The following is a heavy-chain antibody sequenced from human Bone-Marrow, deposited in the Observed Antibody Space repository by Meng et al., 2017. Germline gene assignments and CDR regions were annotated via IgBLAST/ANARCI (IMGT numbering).Heavy chain of an antibody. Sequence: SETLSLTCTVSGGSITSYYWSWIRQPAGKGLEWIGRIYSSGSTNYNPSLKSRLTMSIDTSKNQFSLKLSSVTATDTAVYYCAREMRGVSYSYFFDYWGQGTLVTVSS. D-gene: IGHD1-26*01. CDR3: AREMRGVSYSYFFDY. V-gene: IGHV4-4*07. CDR1: GGSITSYY. J-gene: IGHJ4*02. CDR2: IYSSGST.